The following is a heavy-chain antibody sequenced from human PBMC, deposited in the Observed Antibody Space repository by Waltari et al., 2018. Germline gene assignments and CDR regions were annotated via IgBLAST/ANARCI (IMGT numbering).Heavy chain of an antibody. J-gene: IGHJ4*02. D-gene: IGHD4-17*01. CDR3: ARDLGLPPTY. CDR1: GFTFRSYF. V-gene: IGHV3-30-3*01. CDR2: ISFDGRNE. Sequence: QVLLVESGGGVVQPGRALRLSCTASGFTFRSYFMHWVRQAPGKGLDWVAVISFDGRNEYYADSVKGRFTISRDNSRNTLYLQMNSLRVEDSAAYYCARDLGLPPTYWGQGTQVTVSS.